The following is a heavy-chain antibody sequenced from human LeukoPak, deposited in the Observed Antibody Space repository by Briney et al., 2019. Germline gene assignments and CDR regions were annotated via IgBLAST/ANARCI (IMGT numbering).Heavy chain of an antibody. V-gene: IGHV3-73*01. CDR3: TRRGYYYMDV. CDR1: GFTFRSYG. CDR2: IRSKANSYAT. Sequence: GGSLRLSCAASGFTFRSYGMSWVRQASGKGLEWVGRIRSKANSYATAYAASVKGRFTISRDDSKNTAYLQMNSLKTEDTAVYYCTRRGYYYMDVWGKGTTVTVSS. J-gene: IGHJ6*03.